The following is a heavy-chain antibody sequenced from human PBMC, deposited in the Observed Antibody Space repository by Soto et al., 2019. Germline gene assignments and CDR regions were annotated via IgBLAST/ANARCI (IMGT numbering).Heavy chain of an antibody. J-gene: IGHJ4*02. D-gene: IGHD2-8*02. Sequence: EVQLVESGGGLVQPGGSLRLSCAASGFTFSSYWMTWVRQAPGKGLEWVANIKEDGSEIYQEDSGKGRFTFSRDNAKKSLFLQMNSLRADDTAVYYCASLVATGGVDQFDYWGQGTLVTGSS. V-gene: IGHV3-7*05. CDR3: ASLVATGGVDQFDY. CDR1: GFTFSSYW. CDR2: IKEDGSEI.